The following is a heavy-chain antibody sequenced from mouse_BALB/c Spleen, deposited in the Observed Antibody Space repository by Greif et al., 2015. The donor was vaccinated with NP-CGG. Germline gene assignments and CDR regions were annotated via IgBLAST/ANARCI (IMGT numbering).Heavy chain of an antibody. CDR1: GFSLTSYG. J-gene: IGHJ1*01. CDR2: IWSDGST. D-gene: IGHD4-1*01. V-gene: IGHV2-6*02. Sequence: QGVESGPGLVAPSQSLSITCTVSGFSLTSYGVHWVRQPPGKGLEWLVVIWSDGSTTYNSALKSRLSISKDNSKSXXFLKMNSLQTDDTAMYYCARNSNWDLRGYFDVWGAGTTVTVSS. CDR3: ARNSNWDLRGYFDV.